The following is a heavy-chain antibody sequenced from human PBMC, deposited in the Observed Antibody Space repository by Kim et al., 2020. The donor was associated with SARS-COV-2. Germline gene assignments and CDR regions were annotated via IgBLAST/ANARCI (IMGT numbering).Heavy chain of an antibody. Sequence: GGSLRLSCAASGFTFGDYAMHWVRQAPGKGLEWVSGISWNSGSIGYADSVKGRFTISRDNAKNSLYLQMNSLRAEDTALYYCSKDQAAAVESDYGMDVWGQGTTVTVSS. CDR3: SKDQAAAVESDYGMDV. J-gene: IGHJ6*02. CDR2: ISWNSGSI. CDR1: GFTFGDYA. V-gene: IGHV3-9*01. D-gene: IGHD6-13*01.